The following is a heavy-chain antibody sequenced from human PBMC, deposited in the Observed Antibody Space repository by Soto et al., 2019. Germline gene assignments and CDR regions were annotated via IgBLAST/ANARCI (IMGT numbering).Heavy chain of an antibody. Sequence: EVQLLESGGGFVQPGGSLRLSCAASGLTFSSYAMSWVRQAPGKGLEWVSAISGSGGSTYYADSVKGRFTISRDNSKNALYLQMNSLRAEDPAIYYCAKNRATYYYGSGPFDYWGQGTLVTVSS. CDR3: AKNRATYYYGSGPFDY. J-gene: IGHJ4*02. CDR2: ISGSGGST. D-gene: IGHD3-10*01. CDR1: GLTFSSYA. V-gene: IGHV3-23*01.